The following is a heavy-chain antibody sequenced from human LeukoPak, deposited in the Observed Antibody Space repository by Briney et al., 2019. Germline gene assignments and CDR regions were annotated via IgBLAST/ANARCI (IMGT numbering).Heavy chain of an antibody. D-gene: IGHD5-24*01. CDR3: ARRDGPFDY. V-gene: IGHV4-59*01. J-gene: IGHJ4*02. Sequence: PSETLSLTCTVSGGSISGSYWSWIRQSPGKELEWIAYINDSGTTSYNPSLKSRVTISVDTSKNQFSLKLSSVTAADTAVYYCARRDGPFDYWGQGTLVTVSS. CDR1: GGSISGSY. CDR2: INDSGTT.